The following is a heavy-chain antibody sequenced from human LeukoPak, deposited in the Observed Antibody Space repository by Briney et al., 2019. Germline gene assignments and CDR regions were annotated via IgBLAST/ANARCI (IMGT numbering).Heavy chain of an antibody. CDR2: IYYTGGT. CDR3: ARSSESYDRSGYYSYYFDY. D-gene: IGHD3-22*01. V-gene: IGHV4-59*01. Sequence: PSETLSLTCTVSGGSISSYYWSWIRQPPGKGLEWIGYIYYTGGTNNNPSLKSRVTISVDTSKNQFSPKLSSVTAADTAVYYCARSSESYDRSGYYSYYFDYWGQGTLVTVSS. CDR1: GGSISSYY. J-gene: IGHJ4*02.